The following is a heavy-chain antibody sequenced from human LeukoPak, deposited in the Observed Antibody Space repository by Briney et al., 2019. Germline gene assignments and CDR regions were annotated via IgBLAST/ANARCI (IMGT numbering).Heavy chain of an antibody. CDR3: ARLLDNDSSGYPDTFDM. Sequence: PSETLSLTCTVSGGSISSQYWGWIRQPPGKGLEWIGYIYYSGTTKYNPSLQSRVAISLETSENNFSLKLTSVTAADTAVYYCARLLDNDSSGYPDTFDMWGQGTVVTVSS. CDR2: IYYSGTT. J-gene: IGHJ3*02. V-gene: IGHV4-59*11. D-gene: IGHD3-22*01. CDR1: GGSISSQY.